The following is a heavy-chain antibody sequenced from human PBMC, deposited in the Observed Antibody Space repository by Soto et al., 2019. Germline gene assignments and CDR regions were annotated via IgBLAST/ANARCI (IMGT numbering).Heavy chain of an antibody. V-gene: IGHV3-23*01. CDR3: AKDPLYYDSSGLNY. D-gene: IGHD3-22*01. J-gene: IGHJ4*02. Sequence: LRLSCAASGFTFSSYAMSWVRQAPGKGLEWVSAISGSGGSTYNADSVKGRFTISRDNSKNTLYLQMNSLRAEDTAVYYCAKDPLYYDSSGLNYWGQGTLVTVSS. CDR1: GFTFSSYA. CDR2: ISGSGGST.